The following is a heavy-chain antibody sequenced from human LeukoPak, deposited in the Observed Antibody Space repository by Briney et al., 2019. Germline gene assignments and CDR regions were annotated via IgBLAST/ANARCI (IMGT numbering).Heavy chain of an antibody. V-gene: IGHV4-38-2*01. CDR1: GYSLKSGDY. CDR2: FYGSNSP. CDR3: ARAYNWNYGFSFQYNWFDT. D-gene: IGHD1-7*01. J-gene: IGHJ5*02. Sequence: SETLSLTCAISGYSLKSGDYWGWIRQVPGKGLEWVSTFYGSNSPAYSPLLRGRVTMSLDTAKKHLSLTLSSVTAADTAVYYCARAYNWNYGFSFQYNWFDTWGPGTLVTVSS.